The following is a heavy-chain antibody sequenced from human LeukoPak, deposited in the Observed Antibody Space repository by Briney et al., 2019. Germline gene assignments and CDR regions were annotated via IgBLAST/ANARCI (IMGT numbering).Heavy chain of an antibody. CDR2: IYSSGNT. D-gene: IGHD1-7*01. CDR3: ARERRELRGGAFDI. J-gene: IGHJ3*02. CDR1: GGSFSSYY. V-gene: IGHV4-4*07. Sequence: SETLSLTCTVSGGSFSSYYWTWIRQPAGKGLEWIGRIYSSGNTNYNPSLKSRVTMSIDTSKNQFSLTLSSVTAADTAVYYCARERRELRGGAFDIWGQGTMVTVSS.